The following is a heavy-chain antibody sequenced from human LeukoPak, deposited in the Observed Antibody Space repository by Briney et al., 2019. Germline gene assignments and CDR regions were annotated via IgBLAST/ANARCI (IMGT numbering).Heavy chain of an antibody. CDR1: EYTLTELS. D-gene: IGHD6-6*01. Sequence: ASVKVSCKVSEYTLTELSMHWVRQAPGKGLEWMGGFDPEDGETIYAQKFQGRVTMTEDTSTDTAYMELSSLRSEDTAVYYCATDPRPLAARPNYYYYGMDVWGQGTTVTVSS. CDR2: FDPEDGET. V-gene: IGHV1-24*01. J-gene: IGHJ6*02. CDR3: ATDPRPLAARPNYYYYGMDV.